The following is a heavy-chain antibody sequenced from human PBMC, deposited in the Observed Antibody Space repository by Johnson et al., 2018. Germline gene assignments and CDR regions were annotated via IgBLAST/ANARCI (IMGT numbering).Heavy chain of an antibody. CDR2: LSYDGRTK. D-gene: IGHD1-26*01. V-gene: IGHV3-30*03. Sequence: QVQLKESGGGLVQPGGSLRLSCVASGFTFSSYGMQWVRQAPGKGLEWVAVLSYDGRTKYYADSVKGRFTISRDNAKNTLFLQMNSLRDEDTAVYHCARSDYPNYYSYMDVGGKGTTVTVSS. J-gene: IGHJ6*03. CDR1: GFTFSSYG. CDR3: ARSDYPNYYSYMDV.